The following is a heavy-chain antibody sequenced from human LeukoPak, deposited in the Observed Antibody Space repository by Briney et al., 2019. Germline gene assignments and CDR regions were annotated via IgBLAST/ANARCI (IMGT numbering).Heavy chain of an antibody. CDR1: GFTFDDYA. J-gene: IGHJ4*02. Sequence: PGRSLRLSCAASGFTFDDYAMHWVRQAPGKGLEWVSGISWNSGSIGYADSVKGRFTISRDNAKNSLYLQMNSLRAEDTALYYCAGGSGSYYEARLDYWGQGTLVTVSS. CDR2: ISWNSGSI. CDR3: AGGSGSYYEARLDY. D-gene: IGHD3-10*01. V-gene: IGHV3-9*01.